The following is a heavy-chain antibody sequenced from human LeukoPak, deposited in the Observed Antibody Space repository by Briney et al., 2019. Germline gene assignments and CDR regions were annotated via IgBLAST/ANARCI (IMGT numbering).Heavy chain of an antibody. V-gene: IGHV3-74*01. CDR2: IKGDGSST. Sequence: PGGSLRLSCAASGFTVSSNYMSWVRQAPGKGLVWISRIKGDGSSTSYADSVKGRFTISRDNAKNTLYLQMNSLRAEDTAVYYCAREEIGWDYWGQGTLVTVSS. CDR3: AREEIGWDY. D-gene: IGHD2-15*01. CDR1: GFTVSSNY. J-gene: IGHJ4*02.